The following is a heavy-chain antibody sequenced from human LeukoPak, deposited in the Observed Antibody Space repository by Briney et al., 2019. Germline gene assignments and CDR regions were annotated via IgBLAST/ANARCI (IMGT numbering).Heavy chain of an antibody. V-gene: IGHV4-4*09. J-gene: IGHJ4*02. CDR2: IHSSGGS. Sequence: SETLSLTCTVSGASISNYYWSWIRQTPEKGLEWMGHIHSSGGSSYYPSLKSRLTLSIDTSRNQLSLRLPSVTAADTAVYFCARLGSYHDFWGQGALVTVSS. CDR1: GASISNYY. CDR3: ARLGSYHDF. D-gene: IGHD1-26*01.